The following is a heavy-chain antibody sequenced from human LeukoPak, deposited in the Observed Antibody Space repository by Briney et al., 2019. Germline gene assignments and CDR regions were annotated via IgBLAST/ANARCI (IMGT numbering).Heavy chain of an antibody. V-gene: IGHV3-23*01. CDR1: GFTFSTYA. D-gene: IGHD3-22*01. J-gene: IGHJ4*02. CDR2: ISGSGGNT. CDR3: AKDRGRYYDSSGYYWGYYFDS. Sequence: GGSLRLFCAASGFTFSTYAVNWVRQAPGKGLEWVSTISGSGGNTYYADSVKGRFTISRDNSKNTLYLQMSSLRAEDTAVYYCAKDRGRYYDSSGYYWGYYFDSWGQGILVTVST.